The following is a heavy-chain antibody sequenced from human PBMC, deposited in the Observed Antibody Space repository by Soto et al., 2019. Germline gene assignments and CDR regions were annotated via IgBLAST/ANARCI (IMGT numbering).Heavy chain of an antibody. Sequence: EVQLVETGGGLIQPGGSLRLSCAASGFTGSSNYISWVRQAPGKGLEWVSVIYSGGSTYYADSVKGRFTISRDNSKNTLYLQMNSLRAEDTAVYYCARDSRPQYYYGMDVWGQWTTVTVSS. CDR1: GFTGSSNY. CDR3: ARDSRPQYYYGMDV. CDR2: IYSGGST. J-gene: IGHJ6*02. V-gene: IGHV3-53*02.